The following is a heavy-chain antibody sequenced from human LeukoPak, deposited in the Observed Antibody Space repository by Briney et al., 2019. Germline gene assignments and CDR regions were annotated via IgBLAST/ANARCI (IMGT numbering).Heavy chain of an antibody. D-gene: IGHD2-2*01. CDR1: GGSFSGLY. CDR2: VNHSGST. CDR3: ARKDCSSNSCYAPFDY. J-gene: IGHJ4*02. V-gene: IGHV4-34*01. Sequence: TSETLSLTCAVYGGSFSGLYWSWIRQTPGKGLEWIGEVNHSGSTNYNPSLKGRVTISVDTSKNQFSLKLNSVTAADTAVYYCARKDCSSNSCYAPFDYWGQGTLVTVSS.